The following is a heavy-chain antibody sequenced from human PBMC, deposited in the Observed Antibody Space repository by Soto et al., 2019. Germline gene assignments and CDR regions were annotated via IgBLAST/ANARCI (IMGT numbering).Heavy chain of an antibody. CDR3: ASDVMVYAMGGGMAV. CDR1: GFTFDDYA. Sequence: GGSQRLSCAAAGFTFDDYAMHWVRQAPGKGLEWVSAISWNGGSTDDADSVKGRFTISRDNSKNSLYLQMNSQRAEETAVYYSASDVMVYAMGGGMAVWGQGTTLTVSS. V-gene: IGHV3-20*04. CDR2: ISWNGGST. J-gene: IGHJ6*02. D-gene: IGHD2-8*01.